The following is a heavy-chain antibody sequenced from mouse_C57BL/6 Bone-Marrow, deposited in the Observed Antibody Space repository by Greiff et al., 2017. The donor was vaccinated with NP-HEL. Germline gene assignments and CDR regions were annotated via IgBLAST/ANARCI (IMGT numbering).Heavy chain of an antibody. CDR3: ARRDYYGSSYGWYFDV. J-gene: IGHJ1*03. D-gene: IGHD1-1*01. CDR1: GFTFSDYY. V-gene: IGHV5-12*01. Sequence: EVKLVESGGGLVQPGGSLKLSCAASGFTFSDYYMYWVRQTPEKRLEWVAYISNGGGSTYYPDTVKGRFTISRDNAKNTLYLQMSRLKSEDTAMYYCARRDYYGSSYGWYFDVWGTGTTVTVSS. CDR2: ISNGGGST.